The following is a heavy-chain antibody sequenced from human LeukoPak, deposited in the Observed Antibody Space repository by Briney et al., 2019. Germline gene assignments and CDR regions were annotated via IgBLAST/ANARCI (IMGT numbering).Heavy chain of an antibody. CDR3: ARVGSYAFDT. CDR1: GGSISSYY. J-gene: IGHJ3*02. CDR2: IHYSGSI. Sequence: PSETLSLTCTVSGGSISSYYWSWIRQPPGRGLEWIGYIHYSGSINSNPSLKSRVTISVDTSKNQFSLRLSSVTAADTAVYYCARVGSYAFDTWGQGTMVTVSS. D-gene: IGHD3-16*01. V-gene: IGHV4-59*01.